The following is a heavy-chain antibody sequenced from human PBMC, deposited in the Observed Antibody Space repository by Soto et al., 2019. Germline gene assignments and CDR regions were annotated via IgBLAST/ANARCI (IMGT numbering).Heavy chain of an antibody. Sequence: EVQLVESGGDLVQPGGSLRLSCAASGFTFSNYWMSWVRQAPGKGLEWVANIKEDGSGRNYVDSVKGRFTISRDNAENSLYLQMNSLRAEDTAVYYCASARHIGPWGQGTLVTVSS. J-gene: IGHJ5*02. D-gene: IGHD2-21*01. CDR3: ASARHIGP. CDR2: IKEDGSGR. V-gene: IGHV3-7*01. CDR1: GFTFSNYW.